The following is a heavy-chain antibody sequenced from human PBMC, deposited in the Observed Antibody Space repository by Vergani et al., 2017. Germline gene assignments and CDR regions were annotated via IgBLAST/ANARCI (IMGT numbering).Heavy chain of an antibody. J-gene: IGHJ1*01. CDR3: ATKSCGTPGCQIGYFRE. CDR2: ISYDGTQK. D-gene: IGHD1-1*01. CDR1: GFTSSYYG. Sequence: QVHLVESGGGVVQPGRSLRLSCVVSGFTSSYYGMHWVRQPPGKGLEWVAVISYDGTQKYYADSVKGRFTIPRDNSKSTLYLQMNSLRTEDTAVYYCATKSCGTPGCQIGYFREWGQGTLVTVSS. V-gene: IGHV3-30*03.